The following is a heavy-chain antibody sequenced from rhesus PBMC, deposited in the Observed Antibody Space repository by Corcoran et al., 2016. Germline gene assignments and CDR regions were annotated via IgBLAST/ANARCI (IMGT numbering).Heavy chain of an antibody. CDR1: GGSIRGDYY. J-gene: IGHJ1*01. CDR3: ARDEIGKHFKF. D-gene: IGHD4-35*01. CDR2: IDGETPPT. Sequence: QVILRQWGERLVKPSETLSLACAVYGGSIRGDYYWSWIRQAPGKGLEWIGNIDGETPPTNHTPSLQKRVTISRDTYKNHFFLSLTSVTAADTAMYFCARDEIGKHFKFWGQGALVAVSS. V-gene: IGHV4-73*01.